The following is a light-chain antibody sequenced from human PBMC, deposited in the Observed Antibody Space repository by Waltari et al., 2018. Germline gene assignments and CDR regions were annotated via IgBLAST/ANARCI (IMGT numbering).Light chain of an antibody. CDR3: HQSFTTPET. V-gene: IGKV1-39*01. CDR1: QSISTF. J-gene: IGKJ5*01. Sequence: DIQMTQSPSSLSASVGYTITITCRSSQSISTFLNWFQQKPGDSPKLLIFAASNLHSGVPSRFSGSGSETDFTLSISSLQPEDFATYFCHQSFTTPETFGQGTRLEFK. CDR2: AAS.